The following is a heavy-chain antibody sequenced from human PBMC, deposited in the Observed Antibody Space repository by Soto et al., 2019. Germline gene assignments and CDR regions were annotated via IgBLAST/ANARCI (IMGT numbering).Heavy chain of an antibody. J-gene: IGHJ6*02. CDR2: IVPGFGTT. D-gene: IGHD2-15*01. V-gene: IGHV1-69*06. CDR1: GGTLSTYG. CDR3: ARGISHIVAEPGRDAMDV. Sequence: GXCVKVSCKASGGTLSTYGISWVRQAPGQGLEWLGGIVPGFGTTKYTQRFQDRVMITADKSTSTAYMEMASLRSEDTAVYYCARGISHIVAEPGRDAMDVWGQGTTVTVSS.